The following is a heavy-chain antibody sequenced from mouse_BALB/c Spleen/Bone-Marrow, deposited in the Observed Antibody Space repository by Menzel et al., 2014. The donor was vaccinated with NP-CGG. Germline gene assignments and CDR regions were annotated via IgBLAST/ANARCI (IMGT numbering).Heavy chain of an antibody. V-gene: IGHV14-3*02. CDR2: IDPANGYT. Sequence: VHVKQSGAELVKPGASVRLSCTASGFNIKDIYIHWMKQRPEQGLEWIGRIDPANGYTKFDPKFQDKATITADTSSNTANLQLGSLTSEDTAVYYCAPSGTGGYFDCWGQGTTLTVSS. D-gene: IGHD3-3*01. CDR1: GFNIKDIY. J-gene: IGHJ2*01. CDR3: APSGTGGYFDC.